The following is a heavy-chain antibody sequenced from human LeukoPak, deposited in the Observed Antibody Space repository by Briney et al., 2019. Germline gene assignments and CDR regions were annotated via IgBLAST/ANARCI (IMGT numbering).Heavy chain of an antibody. CDR1: GGSISSGGYY. CDR3: ASWYSSSWYPLAAFDI. Sequence: SETLSLTCTVSGGSISSGGYYWSWIRQPPGKGLEWIGYIYHSGSTYYNPSLKSRVTISVDRSKNQFSLKLSSVTAADTAVYYCASWYSSSWYPLAAFDIWGQGTMVTVSS. D-gene: IGHD6-13*01. J-gene: IGHJ3*02. V-gene: IGHV4-30-2*01. CDR2: IYHSGST.